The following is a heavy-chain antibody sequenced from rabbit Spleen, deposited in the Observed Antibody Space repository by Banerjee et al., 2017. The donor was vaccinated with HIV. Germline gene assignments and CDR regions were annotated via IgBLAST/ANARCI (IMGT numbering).Heavy chain of an antibody. CDR3: ARNYVNAFDP. D-gene: IGHD1-1*01. V-gene: IGHV1S45*01. J-gene: IGHJ2*01. CDR1: GFSFSSIYW. Sequence: QQQLEESGGGLVKPGGTLTLTCTASGFSFSSIYWICWVRQAPGKGLEWIACIDSGDGDTDYANWPKGRFTISKTSSTTVTLQMTSLTAADTATYFCARNYVNAFDPWGPGTLVTV. CDR2: IDSGDGDT.